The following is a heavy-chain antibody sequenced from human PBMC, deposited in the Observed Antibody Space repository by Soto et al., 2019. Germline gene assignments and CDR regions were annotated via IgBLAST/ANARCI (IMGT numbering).Heavy chain of an antibody. D-gene: IGHD3-22*01. CDR2: IKSKTDGGTT. V-gene: IGHV3-15*07. J-gene: IGHJ5*02. CDR3: TTDPYDSSGYYYYNWFDP. Sequence: GGSLRLSCAASGFTFSNAWMNWVRQAPGKGLEWVGRIKSKTDGGTTDYAAPVKGRFTISRDDSKNTLYLQMNSLKTEDTAVYYCTTDPYDSSGYYYYNWFDPWGQGTLVTVSS. CDR1: GFTFSNAW.